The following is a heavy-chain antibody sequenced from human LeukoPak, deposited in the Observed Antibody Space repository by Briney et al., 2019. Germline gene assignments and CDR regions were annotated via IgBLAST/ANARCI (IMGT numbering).Heavy chain of an antibody. D-gene: IGHD6-6*01. CDR2: ISNNGGYT. J-gene: IGHJ4*01. V-gene: IGHV3-23*01. CDR3: GKERYGSSSVVDY. CDR1: GFTFSSSA. Sequence: GGSLRLSCAASGFTFSSSAMSWVRQAPGKGLEWVSAISNNGGYTYYADSVQGRFTISRDNSKSTLCLQMNSLRVEDTAVYHCGKERYGSSSVVDYWGHGTLVTVSS.